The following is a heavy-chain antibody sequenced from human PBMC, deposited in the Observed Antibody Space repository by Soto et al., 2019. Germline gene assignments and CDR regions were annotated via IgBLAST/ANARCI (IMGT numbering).Heavy chain of an antibody. CDR3: ARSANGSYYDYVWGSYRYALFDY. V-gene: IGHV4-31*03. J-gene: IGHJ4*02. D-gene: IGHD3-16*02. Sequence: SETLSLTCTVSGGSISSGGYYWSWIRQHPGKGLEWIGYIYYSGSTYYNPSLKSRVTISVDTSKNQFSLKLSSVTAADTAVYYCARSANGSYYDYVWGSYRYALFDYWGQGTLVTVSS. CDR1: GGSISSGGYY. CDR2: IYYSGST.